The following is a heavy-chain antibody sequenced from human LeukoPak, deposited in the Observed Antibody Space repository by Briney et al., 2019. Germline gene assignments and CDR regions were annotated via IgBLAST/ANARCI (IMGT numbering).Heavy chain of an antibody. D-gene: IGHD1-26*01. CDR2: IRHDGSAT. CDR3: ARHMVIQAGVGPTHLDY. V-gene: IGHV3-30*02. J-gene: IGHJ4*02. CDR1: GFTFSSYG. Sequence: GGSLRLSCTASGFTFSSYGMHWVRQAPGKGLEWVTFIRHDGSATYYADSVKGRFTSSRDNSKSTVYLEVNSLRPEDTAVYYTARHMVIQAGVGPTHLDYSGQGTLLSASS.